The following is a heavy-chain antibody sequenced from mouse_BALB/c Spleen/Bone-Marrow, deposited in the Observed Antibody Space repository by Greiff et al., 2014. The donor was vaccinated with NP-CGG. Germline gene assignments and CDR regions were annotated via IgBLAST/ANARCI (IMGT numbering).Heavy chain of an antibody. V-gene: IGHV2-9*02. CDR2: IWADGST. Sequence: VMLVESGPGLVAPSQSLSISCTVSGFSLTSYGVHWVRQPPGKGLEWLGVIWADGSTNYNSALMSRLSISKDNSKSQVFLKMNSLQTDDTAMYYCARITTDTGAMDYWGQGTSVTVSS. D-gene: IGHD1-2*01. J-gene: IGHJ4*01. CDR3: ARITTDTGAMDY. CDR1: GFSLTSYG.